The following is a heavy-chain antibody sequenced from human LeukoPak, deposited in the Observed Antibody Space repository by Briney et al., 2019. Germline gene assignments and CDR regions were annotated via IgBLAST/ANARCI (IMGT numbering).Heavy chain of an antibody. CDR2: ISYDGSNK. Sequence: PGGSLRLSCAASGFTFSSYAMHWVRQAPGKGLEWVAVISYDGSNKYYADSVKGRFTISRDNSKNTLYLQMNSLRAEDTAVYYCARDPRYYDSSGLFDYWGQGTLVTVSS. D-gene: IGHD3-22*01. V-gene: IGHV3-30-3*01. J-gene: IGHJ4*02. CDR3: ARDPRYYDSSGLFDY. CDR1: GFTFSSYA.